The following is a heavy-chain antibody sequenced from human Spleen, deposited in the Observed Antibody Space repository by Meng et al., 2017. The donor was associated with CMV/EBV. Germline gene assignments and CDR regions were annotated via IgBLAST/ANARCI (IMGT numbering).Heavy chain of an antibody. J-gene: IGHJ6*02. Sequence: ASVKVSCKASGYTFIGYNIHWVRQAPGQGLEWMGWINPNTADTKYAQKFQGRVTMTRDTSISTAYMDLSRLRSDDTAVYYCARVKVGARGRYYYGMDVWGQGTTVTVSS. D-gene: IGHD2-2*01. CDR2: INPNTADT. CDR3: ARVKVGARGRYYYGMDV. V-gene: IGHV1-2*02. CDR1: GYTFIGYN.